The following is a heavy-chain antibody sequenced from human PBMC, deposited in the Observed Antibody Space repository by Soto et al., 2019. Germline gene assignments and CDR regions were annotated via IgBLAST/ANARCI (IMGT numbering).Heavy chain of an antibody. Sequence: EVQLLESGGGLVQPGGSLRLSCAASGFTFSSYAMSWVRQAPGKGLEWVSAISGSGGSTYYADSVKGRFTISRDNSKNTLYLQMNSMRAEDTAVHYCANRRSLGYIWGSYRLKAFEIWGQGKMVTVSS. V-gene: IGHV3-23*01. D-gene: IGHD3-16*02. CDR1: GFTFSSYA. J-gene: IGHJ3*02. CDR2: ISGSGGST. CDR3: ANRRSLGYIWGSYRLKAFEI.